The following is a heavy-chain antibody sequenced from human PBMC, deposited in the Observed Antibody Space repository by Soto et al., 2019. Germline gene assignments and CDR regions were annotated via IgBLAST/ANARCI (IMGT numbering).Heavy chain of an antibody. Sequence: PGGSLRLSCAASGFTFSSYWMHWVRQAPGKGLVWVSRINSDGRSTSYADSVKGRFTISRDNAKNTLYLQMNSLRAEDTAVYYCARRDCSSAGCRYYFDHWGQGTLVTVSS. V-gene: IGHV3-74*01. CDR2: INSDGRST. D-gene: IGHD2-2*01. CDR1: GFTFSSYW. J-gene: IGHJ4*02. CDR3: ARRDCSSAGCRYYFDH.